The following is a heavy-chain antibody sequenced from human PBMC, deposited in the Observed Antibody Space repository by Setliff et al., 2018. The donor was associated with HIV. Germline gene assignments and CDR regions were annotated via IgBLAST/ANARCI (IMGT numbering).Heavy chain of an antibody. CDR3: ARDHLAMVRRSGKDV. D-gene: IGHD3-10*01. Sequence: GGSLRLSCAASGFTFSSYAMQWVRQAPGKGLEWVAVISSDGSNEYYADSVKGRFTISRDNSKNTLYVQTNSLRAEDTAVYYCARDHLAMVRRSGKDVWGQGTPVTVSS. CDR1: GFTFSSYA. J-gene: IGHJ6*02. CDR2: ISSDGSNE. V-gene: IGHV3-30*04.